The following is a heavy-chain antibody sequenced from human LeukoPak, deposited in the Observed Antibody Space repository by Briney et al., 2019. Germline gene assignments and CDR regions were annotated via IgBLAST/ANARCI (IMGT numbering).Heavy chain of an antibody. CDR2: IYYSGST. D-gene: IGHD3-22*01. V-gene: IGHV4-59*01. J-gene: IGHJ6*03. CDR3: ARVLNYYDSSGYYDDYYYYYYMDV. Sequence: SETLSLTCAVYGGSFSSYYWSWIRQPPGKGLEWIGYIYYSGSTNYNPSLKSRVTISVDTSKNQFSLKLSSVTAADTAVYYCARVLNYYDSSGYYDDYYYYYYMDVWGKGTTVTVSS. CDR1: GGSFSSYY.